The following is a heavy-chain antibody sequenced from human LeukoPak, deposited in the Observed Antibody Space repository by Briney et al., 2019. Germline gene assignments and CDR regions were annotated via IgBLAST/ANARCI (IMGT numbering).Heavy chain of an antibody. Sequence: GRSLRLSCAASGFTFSNYAMNWVRQAPGKGLEWVSYISSSSNIIYYADSVRGRFTISRDNAKNSLYLQMNSLRAEDTAVYYCARVKWPYGFDPWGQGTLVTVSS. CDR2: ISSSSNII. CDR3: ARVKWPYGFDP. V-gene: IGHV3-48*01. D-gene: IGHD5-12*01. J-gene: IGHJ5*02. CDR1: GFTFSNYA.